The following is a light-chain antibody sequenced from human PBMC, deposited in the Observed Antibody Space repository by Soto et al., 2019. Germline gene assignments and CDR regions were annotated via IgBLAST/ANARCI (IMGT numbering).Light chain of an antibody. CDR3: CSYAPSYNFVV. V-gene: IGLV2-23*01. CDR2: EGT. J-gene: IGLJ2*01. CDR1: SSEV. Sequence: QSALTQPASVSGSPGPSITISCTGTSSEVSWYQQHPDKAPKLMIYEGTRRPSGVSDRFSGSRSDNTASLTLSGLQAEDEADYYCCSYAPSYNFVVFGGGTKLTVL.